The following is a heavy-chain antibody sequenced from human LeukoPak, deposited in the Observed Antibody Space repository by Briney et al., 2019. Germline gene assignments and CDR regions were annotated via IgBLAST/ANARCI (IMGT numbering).Heavy chain of an antibody. CDR1: GGSISRYY. Sequence: SETLSLTCTVSGGSISRYYWSWIRQPPGKGLEWVGYIYYSGSTNYNPSLKSRVTISVDTSTHQFSLKLSSVTAADTAVYSCARHGGYDFWSGYYTGSYWFDPWGQGTLVTVSS. V-gene: IGHV4-59*08. J-gene: IGHJ5*02. D-gene: IGHD3-3*01. CDR2: IYYSGST. CDR3: ARHGGYDFWSGYYTGSYWFDP.